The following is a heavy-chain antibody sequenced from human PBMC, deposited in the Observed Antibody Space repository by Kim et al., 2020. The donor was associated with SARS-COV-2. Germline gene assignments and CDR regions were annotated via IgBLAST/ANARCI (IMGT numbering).Heavy chain of an antibody. CDR3: AREGNSRGASLDAFDI. Sequence: GGSLRLSCAASGFTFSSYDMHWVRQATGKGLEWVSAIGTAGDTYYPGSVKGRFTISRENAKNSLYLQMNSLRAGDTAVYYCAREGNSRGASLDAFDIWGQGTMVTVSS. J-gene: IGHJ3*02. CDR1: GFTFSSYD. CDR2: IGTAGDT. D-gene: IGHD1-26*01. V-gene: IGHV3-13*04.